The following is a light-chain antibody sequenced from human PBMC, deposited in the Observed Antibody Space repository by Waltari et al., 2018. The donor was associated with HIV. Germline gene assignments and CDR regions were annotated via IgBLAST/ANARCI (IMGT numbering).Light chain of an antibody. CDR3: SSYTNINTWV. CDR2: EVS. V-gene: IGLV2-14*01. J-gene: IGLJ3*02. Sequence: QSALTQPASVSGSPGQSITISCTGTRSDVGGYHYVSWYQQHPGKAPKLLIYEVSHRPSGVSNRFSGFKSANTASLTISGLQAEDEAYYYCSSYTNINTWVFGGGTNLAVL. CDR1: RSDVGGYHY.